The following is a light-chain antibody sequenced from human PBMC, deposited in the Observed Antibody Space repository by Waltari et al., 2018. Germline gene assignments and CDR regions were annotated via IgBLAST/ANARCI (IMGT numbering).Light chain of an antibody. Sequence: QLVLTQSPSASASLGASVTLTCSLTTGPNNYAIAWHQQQPGKGPRYLLKVNSDGSHRKGDGTPDRFSGSRSWAERYLIISSLQFEDEADYYCKTWGPGFRMFGGGTRLTVL. CDR2: VNSDGSH. V-gene: IGLV4-69*01. CDR1: TGPNNYA. CDR3: KTWGPGFRM. J-gene: IGLJ3*02.